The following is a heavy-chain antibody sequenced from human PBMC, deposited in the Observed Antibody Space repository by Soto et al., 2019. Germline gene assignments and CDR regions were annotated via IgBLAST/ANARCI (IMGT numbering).Heavy chain of an antibody. CDR2: IYHSGST. J-gene: IGHJ3*02. Sequence: PSETLSLTCAVSGGSISSGGYSWSWIRQPPGKGLEWIGYIYHSGSTYYNPSLKSRVTISVDRSKNQFSLKLSSVTAADTAVYYCARGQYYDSSGYYCDAFDIWGQGTMVTVSS. D-gene: IGHD3-22*01. CDR3: ARGQYYDSSGYYCDAFDI. CDR1: GGSISSGGYS. V-gene: IGHV4-30-2*01.